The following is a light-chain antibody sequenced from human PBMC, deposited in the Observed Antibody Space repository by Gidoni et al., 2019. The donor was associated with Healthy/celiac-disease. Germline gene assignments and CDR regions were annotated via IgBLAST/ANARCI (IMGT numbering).Light chain of an antibody. CDR1: QSVSSN. CDR2: GAS. V-gene: IGKV3-15*01. Sequence: EIVMTQSPATLSVSPGESATLSCRASQSVSSNLAWYQQKRGQPPRLLIYGASTRATGIPARVSGSGSGTEFTLTISSLQSEDFAVYYCQQYNNWPRTFGQGTKVEIK. J-gene: IGKJ1*01. CDR3: QQYNNWPRT.